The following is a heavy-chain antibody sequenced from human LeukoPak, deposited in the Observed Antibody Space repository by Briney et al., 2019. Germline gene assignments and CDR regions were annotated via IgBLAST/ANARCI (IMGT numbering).Heavy chain of an antibody. Sequence: SETLSLTCTVSGGSISNYYWSWIRQPPGKGLEWIGYIYYSGSTNYNPSLKSRVTISVDTSKNQFSLKLSSVTAADTAVYYGARGPSLITMVRGVIITWGQGTLVTVSS. V-gene: IGHV4-59*01. CDR1: GGSISNYY. CDR3: ARGPSLITMVRGVIIT. CDR2: IYYSGST. D-gene: IGHD3-10*01. J-gene: IGHJ4*02.